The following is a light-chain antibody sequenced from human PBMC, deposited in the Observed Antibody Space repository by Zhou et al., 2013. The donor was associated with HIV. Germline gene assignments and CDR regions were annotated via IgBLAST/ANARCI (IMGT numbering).Light chain of an antibody. Sequence: DIQMTQSPSTLSASVGDRVTITYRASQSISSWLAWYQQKPGKAPKLLIYKASTLESGVPSRFSGSGSGTEFTLTISSLQPDDFGTYYCQQCNSYPYTFGQGTKLEIK. CDR1: QSISSW. J-gene: IGKJ2*01. CDR3: QQCNSYPYT. CDR2: KAS. V-gene: IGKV1-5*03.